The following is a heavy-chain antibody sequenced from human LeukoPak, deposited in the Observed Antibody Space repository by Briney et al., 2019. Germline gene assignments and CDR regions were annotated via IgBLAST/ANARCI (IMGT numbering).Heavy chain of an antibody. V-gene: IGHV3-21*01. CDR1: GFTFSSYS. CDR2: ISSSSSYI. Sequence: GGSLRLSCAASGFTFSSYSMNWVRQAPGKGLEWVSSISSSSSYIYYADSVKGRFTISRDNAKNSLYLQMNSLSAEDTAVYYCARGDTAMTDYYYYGMDVWGQGTLVTVSS. J-gene: IGHJ6*02. CDR3: ARGDTAMTDYYYYGMDV. D-gene: IGHD5-18*01.